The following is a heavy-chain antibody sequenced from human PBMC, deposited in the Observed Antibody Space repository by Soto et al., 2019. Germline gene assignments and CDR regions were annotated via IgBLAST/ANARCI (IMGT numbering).Heavy chain of an antibody. J-gene: IGHJ4*02. CDR2: IYYSGST. CDR1: VVSISSSSYY. Sequence: SDTLSLTCTFSVVSISSSSYYCGWIRQPPGKGLEWIGSIYYSGSTYYNPSLKSRVTISVDTSKNQFSLKLSSVTAADTAVYYCARWGGLRRYSRSWPSNRGLFDYPGQGNLVTV. V-gene: IGHV4-39*01. CDR3: ARWGGLRRYSRSWPSNRGLFDY. D-gene: IGHD6-13*01.